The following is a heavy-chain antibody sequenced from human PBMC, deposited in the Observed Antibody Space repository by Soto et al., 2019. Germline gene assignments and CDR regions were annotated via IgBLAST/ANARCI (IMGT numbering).Heavy chain of an antibody. V-gene: IGHV3-30-3*01. Sequence: GGSMRLSCAASGFTFSTYTIHWVRQAPGKGLEWVALISYDGSNNYYADSVKGRFTISRDNSKNTLYLQMTSLRAGDTAVYFCARGSQYYYDGSGPLDCWGQGTLVTVSS. CDR3: ARGSQYYYDGSGPLDC. J-gene: IGHJ4*02. CDR2: ISYDGSNN. CDR1: GFTFSTYT. D-gene: IGHD3-22*01.